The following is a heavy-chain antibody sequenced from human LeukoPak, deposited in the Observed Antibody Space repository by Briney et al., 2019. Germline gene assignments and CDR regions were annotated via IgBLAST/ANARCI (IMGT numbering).Heavy chain of an antibody. Sequence: GSSVKVSCKASGGTFSSYAISWVRQAPGQGLEWMGGIIPIFGTANYAQKFQGRVTITADKSTSTAYMELSSLRSEDTVVYYCARGADSSGPTGYWGQGTLVTVSS. CDR2: IIPIFGTA. CDR3: ARGADSSGPTGY. CDR1: GGTFSSYA. V-gene: IGHV1-69*06. D-gene: IGHD3-22*01. J-gene: IGHJ4*02.